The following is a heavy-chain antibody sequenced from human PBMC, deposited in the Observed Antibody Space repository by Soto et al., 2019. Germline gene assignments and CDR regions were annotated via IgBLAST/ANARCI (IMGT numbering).Heavy chain of an antibody. CDR3: ARDGSGSYLGWFDP. D-gene: IGHD1-26*01. CDR1: GGSVSSGSYY. CDR2: IYYSGST. J-gene: IGHJ5*02. V-gene: IGHV4-61*01. Sequence: QVQLQESGPGLVKPSETLSLTCTVSGGSVSSGSYYWSWIRQPPGKGLEWMGYIYYSGSTNYTPPLKSRVTISVDTSKNQFSLKRSSVTAADTAVYYCARDGSGSYLGWFDPWGQGTLVTVSS.